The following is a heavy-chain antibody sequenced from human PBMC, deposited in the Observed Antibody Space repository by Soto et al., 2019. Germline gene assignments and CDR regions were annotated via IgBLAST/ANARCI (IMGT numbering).Heavy chain of an antibody. V-gene: IGHV1-24*01. J-gene: IGHJ4*02. Sequence: GKVSCKVSGYTLTELSMHWVRQAPGKGLEWMGGFDPEDADTIYAQKFQGRVTMTEDTSTDTAYMELSNLRSEDTAVYYCATLKSDLGLSGNYFNYFDYWGQGTLVTVSS. CDR1: GYTLTELS. D-gene: IGHD3-10*01. CDR2: FDPEDADT. CDR3: ATLKSDLGLSGNYFNYFDY.